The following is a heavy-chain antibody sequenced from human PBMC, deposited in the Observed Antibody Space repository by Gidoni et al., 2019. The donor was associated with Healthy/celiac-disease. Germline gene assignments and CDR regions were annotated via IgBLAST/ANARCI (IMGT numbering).Heavy chain of an antibody. V-gene: IGHV1-69*04. CDR3: ARDSGPYCSGGSCYQIDY. CDR1: GATSSSYA. J-gene: IGHJ4*02. Sequence: QVQLVQSGAAVKKPASSVKVPCKASGATSSSYATSWVRQAPGQGLEWMGRIIPILGIANYAQKFQGRVTITADKSTSTAYMELSSLRSEDTAVYYCARDSGPYCSGGSCYQIDYWGQGTLVTVSS. CDR2: IIPILGIA. D-gene: IGHD2-15*01.